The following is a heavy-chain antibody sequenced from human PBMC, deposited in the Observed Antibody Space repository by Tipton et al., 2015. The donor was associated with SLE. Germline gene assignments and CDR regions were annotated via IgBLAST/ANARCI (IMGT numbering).Heavy chain of an antibody. Sequence: TLSLTCTVSGGSINSYYWTWIRQPPGMGLEWVGYIYSSGSANYNPSLKSRVAISVDSSKNQFSLRLTSVTAADTAVYYCARGTGYLSPFVFWGQGTLVTVSS. CDR3: ARGTGYLSPFVF. V-gene: IGHV4-59*01. CDR1: GGSINSYY. J-gene: IGHJ3*01. D-gene: IGHD3-9*01. CDR2: IYSSGSA.